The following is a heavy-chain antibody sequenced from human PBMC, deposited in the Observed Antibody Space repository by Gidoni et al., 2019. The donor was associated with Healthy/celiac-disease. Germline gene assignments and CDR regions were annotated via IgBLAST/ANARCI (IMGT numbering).Heavy chain of an antibody. J-gene: IGHJ4*02. Sequence: QLQLQESGPCLVKPPETLSLTCTVSGGSISSSLYYWCWSRQPPGKGLEWIVSIYYSGSTYYNPSLKRRVTISVDTSKNQISLKLGYVTAADTAVYYCANEYSSSFSYWGQGTLVTVSS. CDR2: IYYSGST. CDR3: ANEYSSSFSY. V-gene: IGHV4-39*07. CDR1: GGSISSSLYY. D-gene: IGHD6-13*01.